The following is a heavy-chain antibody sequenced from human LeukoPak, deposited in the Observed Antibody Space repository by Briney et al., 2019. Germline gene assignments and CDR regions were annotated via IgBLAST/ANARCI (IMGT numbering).Heavy chain of an antibody. Sequence: GGSLRLSCAASGFTFSSYGMHWVRQAPGKGLEWVAFIRYDGSNKYYADSVKGRFTISRDNFKNTLYLQMNSLRAEDTAVYYCAKDSRRYYGSGSYYNVWGQGTLVTVSS. CDR1: GFTFSSYG. D-gene: IGHD3-10*01. CDR2: IRYDGSNK. CDR3: AKDSRRYYGSGSYYNV. V-gene: IGHV3-30*02. J-gene: IGHJ4*02.